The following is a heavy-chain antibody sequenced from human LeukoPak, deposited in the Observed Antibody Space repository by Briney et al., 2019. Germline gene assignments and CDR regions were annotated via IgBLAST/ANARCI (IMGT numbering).Heavy chain of an antibody. Sequence: QPGGSLRLSCAASGFTFSSYTMSWVRQAPGKGLEWLALISSDGSNENFADSVKGRFTIFRDNSKNTLYLQMNSLRSEDTAIYYCAGDPNRSYFDHWGQGTLVTVSS. CDR3: AGDPNRSYFDH. J-gene: IGHJ4*02. CDR1: GFTFSSYT. CDR2: ISSDGSNE. D-gene: IGHD1-14*01. V-gene: IGHV3-30*01.